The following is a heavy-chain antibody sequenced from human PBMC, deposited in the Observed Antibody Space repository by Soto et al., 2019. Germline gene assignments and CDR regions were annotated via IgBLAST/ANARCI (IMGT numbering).Heavy chain of an antibody. CDR1: GYTFTSYG. CDR2: ISAFNGQT. CDR3: ARDRGHGSGTYRHDY. D-gene: IGHD3-10*01. Sequence: AASVKVSCKVSGYTFTSYGVSWVRQAPGQGPEWMGWISAFNGQTNYAQKLQGRVTMTTDTSTTTAYMELRSLRSDDTAVYYCARDRGHGSGTYRHDYWGQGTQVTVS. J-gene: IGHJ4*02. V-gene: IGHV1-18*01.